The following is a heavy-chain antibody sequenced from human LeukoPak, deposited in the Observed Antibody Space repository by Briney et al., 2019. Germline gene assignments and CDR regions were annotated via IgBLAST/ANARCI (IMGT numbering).Heavy chain of an antibody. CDR1: GGSISSESYY. Sequence: SETLSLTCTVSGGSISSESYYWSWIRQPAGKALEWIGRINTSGNINYNPSLKSRVTFSVDTSNNQFSLKLSSLTAADTAVYYCARGLSSSWYWFDTWGQGTLVTVSS. V-gene: IGHV4-61*02. J-gene: IGHJ5*02. CDR3: ARGLSSSWYWFDT. D-gene: IGHD6-13*01. CDR2: INTSGNI.